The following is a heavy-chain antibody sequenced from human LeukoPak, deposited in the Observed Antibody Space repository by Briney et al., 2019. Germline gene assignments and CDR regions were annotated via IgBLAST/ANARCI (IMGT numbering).Heavy chain of an antibody. CDR2: IRSSSSYT. D-gene: IGHD3-10*01. V-gene: IGHV3-11*06. CDR3: ARDRAMVRGVISFDP. J-gene: IGHJ5*02. CDR1: GFTFSDYY. Sequence: GGSLRLSCAASGFTFSDYYMSWIRQAPGKGLEWVSYIRSSSSYTNYADSVKGRFTISRDNAKNSLYLQMNSLRAEDTAVYYCARDRAMVRGVISFDPWGQGTLVTVSS.